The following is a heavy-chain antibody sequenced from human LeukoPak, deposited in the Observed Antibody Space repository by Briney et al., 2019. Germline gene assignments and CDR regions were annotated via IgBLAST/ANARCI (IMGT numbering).Heavy chain of an antibody. CDR1: GYTFTTYW. CDR3: ARLDDSSGFDY. J-gene: IGHJ4*02. V-gene: IGHV5-51*01. CDR2: IYPGDSDT. D-gene: IGHD3-22*01. Sequence: GESLKISCKGSGYTFTTYWIGWVRQLPGKGLEWMGIIYPGDSDTRYSPSSQGQVTISADKSISTAYLQWSSLKASDTAMYYCARLDDSSGFDYWGQGTLVTVSS.